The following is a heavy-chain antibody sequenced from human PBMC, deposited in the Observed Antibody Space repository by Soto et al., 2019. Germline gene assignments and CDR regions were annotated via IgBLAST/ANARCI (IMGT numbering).Heavy chain of an antibody. CDR3: AREHIDGWKVDY. J-gene: IGHJ4*01. D-gene: IGHD6-19*01. CDR2: IRQDGNEN. Sequence: EVQLVESGGGLVQPGGSLRLSCAASGFTFSNYWMSWVRQAPGKGLEWVANIRQDGNENYYVDSVKGRFTTSRDNTKNSFELQMNSLRADDTAVYDCAREHIDGWKVDYWGRGTLVTVS. CDR1: GFTFSNYW. V-gene: IGHV3-7*01.